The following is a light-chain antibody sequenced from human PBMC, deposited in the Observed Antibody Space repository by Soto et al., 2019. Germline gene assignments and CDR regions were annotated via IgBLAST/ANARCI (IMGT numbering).Light chain of an antibody. V-gene: IGKV3-20*01. CDR3: QQYGSSLLT. CDR2: GGS. Sequence: DIVLTQSPGTLSLSPGERATLYCRASQSVSSNHLAWYQQKPGQAPRLLIYGGSSRATGIPVRFSGSGSETDFTLTISRLEPEDFAVYYCQQYGSSLLTFGGGTKVEIK. CDR1: QSVSSNH. J-gene: IGKJ4*01.